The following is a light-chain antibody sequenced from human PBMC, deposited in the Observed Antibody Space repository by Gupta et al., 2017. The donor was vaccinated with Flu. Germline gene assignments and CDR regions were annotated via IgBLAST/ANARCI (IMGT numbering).Light chain of an antibody. CDR1: QSVRTK. CDR3: QQYTNWPSSLS. Sequence: IVLRQSPCFLSVSPGGRATLSCTASQSVRTKVAWYQLRPCRAPRLLIYEASTRANGVPDRFTGSGSGTDFTLTISSLQSEDFVVYYCQQYTNWPSSLSFGQGTRLKI. J-gene: IGKJ5*01. CDR2: EAS. V-gene: IGKV3-15*01.